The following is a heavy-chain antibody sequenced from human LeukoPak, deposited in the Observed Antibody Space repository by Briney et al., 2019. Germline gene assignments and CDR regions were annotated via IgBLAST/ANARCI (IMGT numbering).Heavy chain of an antibody. CDR3: VEDVVVIVAAKPGI. CDR1: GFTFSTYA. Sequence: QSGGSLRLPCAASGFTFSTYAMSWVRQAPGKGLEWVSSIGGSGDTTYYADAVKGRFTISRDNSKNTLYLQMNSLRVDDTAVYYCVEDVVVIVAAKPGIWGQGTLVTVSS. CDR2: IGGSGDTT. J-gene: IGHJ4*02. V-gene: IGHV3-23*01. D-gene: IGHD2-15*01.